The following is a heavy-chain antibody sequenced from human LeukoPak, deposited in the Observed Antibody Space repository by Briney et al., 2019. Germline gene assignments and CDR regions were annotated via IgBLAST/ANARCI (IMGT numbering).Heavy chain of an antibody. CDR3: AKGGWGYYYGSGSYPQFDY. D-gene: IGHD3-10*01. V-gene: IGHV3-9*01. CDR2: ISWNSGSI. CDR1: GFTFDDYA. Sequence: GGSLRLSCAASGFTFDDYAMHWVRQAPGKGLEWVSGISWNSGSIGYTDSVKGRFTISRDNAKNSLYLQMNSLRAEDTALYYCAKGGWGYYYGSGSYPQFDYWGQGTLVTVSS. J-gene: IGHJ4*02.